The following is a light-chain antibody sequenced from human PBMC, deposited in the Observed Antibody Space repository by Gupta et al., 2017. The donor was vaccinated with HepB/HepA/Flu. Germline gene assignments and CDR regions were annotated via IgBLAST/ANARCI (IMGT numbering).Light chain of an antibody. CDR3: QQRSSWVT. Sequence: IVLTQSPATLSLCPGERATLSCRASRSVSSYLAWYQQKPAQAPRLLILDASNWATGIPARCSGSGSGTYFILTISSLHPEDSAVYYCQQRSSWVTFGQGTRLDIK. V-gene: IGKV3-11*01. CDR2: DAS. J-gene: IGKJ5*01. CDR1: RSVSSY.